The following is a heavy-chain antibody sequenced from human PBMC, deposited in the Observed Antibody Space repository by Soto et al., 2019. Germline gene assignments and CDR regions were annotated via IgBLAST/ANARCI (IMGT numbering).Heavy chain of an antibody. D-gene: IGHD3-3*01. CDR2: ISSSSSNT. Sequence: GGSLRLSCAASGFTFSDYYISWIRQAPGKGLEWVSYISSSSSNTNYADSVKGRFTISRDNAKNSLYLQMNSLRAEDTAVYYCARVSLTYNDFWSGYYFDDWGQGTLVTVSS. CDR1: GFTFSDYY. CDR3: ARVSLTYNDFWSGYYFDD. V-gene: IGHV3-11*06. J-gene: IGHJ4*02.